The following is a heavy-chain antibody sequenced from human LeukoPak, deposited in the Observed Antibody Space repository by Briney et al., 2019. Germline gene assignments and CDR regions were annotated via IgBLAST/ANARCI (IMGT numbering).Heavy chain of an antibody. CDR1: GGTFSSYA. J-gene: IGHJ5*02. Sequence: SVKVSCKASGGTFSSYAISWVRQAPGQGLEWMGRIIPTLGIANYAQKFQGRVTITADKSTSTAYMELSSLRSEDTAVYYCARSEYNWNDVPASANWFDPWGQGTLVTVSS. D-gene: IGHD1-1*01. CDR2: IIPTLGIA. CDR3: ARSEYNWNDVPASANWFDP. V-gene: IGHV1-69*04.